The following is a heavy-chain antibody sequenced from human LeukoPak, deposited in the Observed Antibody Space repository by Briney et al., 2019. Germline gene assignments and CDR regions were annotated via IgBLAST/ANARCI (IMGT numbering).Heavy chain of an antibody. CDR3: ARGSPPRRNYDSRGYYSYYFDY. Sequence: PGGSLRLSCAASGFTFSSYAMHWVRQAPGKGLEWVAVISYDGSNKYYADSVKGRFTISRDNSKNTLYLQMNSLRPDDTAVYYCARGSPPRRNYDSRGYYSYYFDYWGQGTLVTVSS. CDR1: GFTFSSYA. D-gene: IGHD3-22*01. CDR2: ISYDGSNK. V-gene: IGHV3-30*04. J-gene: IGHJ4*02.